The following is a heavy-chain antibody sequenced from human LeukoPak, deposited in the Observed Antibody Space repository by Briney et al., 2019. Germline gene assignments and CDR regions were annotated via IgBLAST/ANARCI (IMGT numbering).Heavy chain of an antibody. CDR2: ISRSGGST. D-gene: IGHD6-6*01. CDR1: GFTFSSYA. CDR3: AKDHVAAHFDY. Sequence: GGSLRLSCAASGFTFSSYAMGWVRQAPGKGLEWVSAISRSGGSTYYADSVKGRFTISRDNSKNTLYLQMNSLRAEDTAVYYCAKDHVAAHFDYWGQGTLVTVSS. V-gene: IGHV3-23*01. J-gene: IGHJ4*02.